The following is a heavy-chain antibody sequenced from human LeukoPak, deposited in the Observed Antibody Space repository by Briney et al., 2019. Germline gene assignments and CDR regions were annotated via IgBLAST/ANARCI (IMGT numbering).Heavy chain of an antibody. Sequence: PGGSLRLSCAASGFTFSSYSMNWVRQAPGKGLEWVSSISSSSSYIYYADSVKGRFTISRDNAKNSLYLQMNSLRAEDTAVYYCARATVVPATDWYFDLWGRGTLVTVSS. D-gene: IGHD4-23*01. CDR1: GFTFSSYS. V-gene: IGHV3-21*06. CDR2: ISSSSSYI. CDR3: ARATVVPATDWYFDL. J-gene: IGHJ2*01.